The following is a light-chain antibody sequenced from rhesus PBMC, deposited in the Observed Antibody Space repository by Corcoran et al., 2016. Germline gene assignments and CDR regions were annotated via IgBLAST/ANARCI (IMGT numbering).Light chain of an antibody. J-gene: IGKJ3*01. V-gene: IGKV1-22*01. CDR1: QRIRNW. CDR3: QQYSSSPFT. CDR2: KAS. Sequence: DIQMTQSPSSLSASVGDTVTITCRASQRIRNWLAWYQQEPGKAPNFLIYKASTLQSGVPSRFSGSGSGTAFTLTISSLQSEDFAASYCQQYSSSPFTFGPGTKLYIK.